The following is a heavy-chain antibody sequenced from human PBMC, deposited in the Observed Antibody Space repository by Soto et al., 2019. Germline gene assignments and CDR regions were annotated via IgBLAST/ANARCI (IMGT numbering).Heavy chain of an antibody. J-gene: IGHJ4*02. CDR1: GFTFSSYG. Sequence: GGSLRLYCSASGFTFSSYGMHWVRQAPGKGLEWVAVIWYDGSNKYYADSVKGRFTISRDNSKNTLYLQMNSLRAEDTAVYYCARVLPDYDILTGPGDYWGQGTLVTVSS. V-gene: IGHV3-33*01. D-gene: IGHD3-9*01. CDR3: ARVLPDYDILTGPGDY. CDR2: IWYDGSNK.